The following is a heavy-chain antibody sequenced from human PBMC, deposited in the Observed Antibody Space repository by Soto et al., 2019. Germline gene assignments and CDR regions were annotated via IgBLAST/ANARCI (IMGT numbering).Heavy chain of an antibody. Sequence: EVQLLESGEGLVQPGGSLRLSCAASGFNFSSYAMRWVRQAPVKGLEWVSASSGSGDSTYYADSVKGRFTISRDNSKNTLYLQMNSLRAEDTAVYYCARRGSGSYSYYWGQGTRVTVSS. J-gene: IGHJ4*02. CDR2: SSGSGDST. V-gene: IGHV3-23*01. D-gene: IGHD1-26*01. CDR1: GFNFSSYA. CDR3: ARRGSGSYSYY.